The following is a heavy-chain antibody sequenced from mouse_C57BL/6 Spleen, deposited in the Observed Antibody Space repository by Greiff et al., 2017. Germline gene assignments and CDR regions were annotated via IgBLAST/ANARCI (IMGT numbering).Heavy chain of an antibody. D-gene: IGHD2-4*01. Sequence: QVQLQQPGAELVRPGSSVKLSCEASGYTFTSYWMDWVKQRPGQGLEWIGNIYPSDSETHYNQKFKDKATLTVDKSSSTAYMQLSSLTSEDSAVYYCAREGLGYFDVGGTGTTVTVSS. CDR3: AREGLGYFDV. CDR1: GYTFTSYW. J-gene: IGHJ1*03. CDR2: IYPSDSET. V-gene: IGHV1-61*01.